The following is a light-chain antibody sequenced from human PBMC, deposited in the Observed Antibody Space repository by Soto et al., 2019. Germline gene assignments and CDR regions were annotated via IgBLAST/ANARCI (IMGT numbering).Light chain of an antibody. CDR3: QLYERSSFT. Sequence: ETVLTQSPDTVSLSPGETATLSCRASESVPSSFLGWYQQKPGQAPRLLIYGASRRATDIPDRFSGSGSGRDFTLTISRLEPEDFAVYYCQLYERSSFTFGPGTKVDIK. CDR1: ESVPSSF. J-gene: IGKJ3*01. CDR2: GAS. V-gene: IGKV3-20*01.